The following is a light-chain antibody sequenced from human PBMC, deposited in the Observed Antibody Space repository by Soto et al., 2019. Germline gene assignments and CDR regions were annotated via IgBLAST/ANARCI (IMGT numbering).Light chain of an antibody. CDR2: AAS. CDR1: QGFSSY. V-gene: IGKV1-8*01. J-gene: IGKJ2*01. CDR3: QQYYSYPLFT. Sequence: AIRMTQSPSSLSASTGDRVTITCRASQGFSSYLAWYQQKPGKAPKLLIYAASTLQSGVPSRFSGSGSGTDFTLTINCLQSEDFATYYCQQYYSYPLFTFGQGTKQEIK.